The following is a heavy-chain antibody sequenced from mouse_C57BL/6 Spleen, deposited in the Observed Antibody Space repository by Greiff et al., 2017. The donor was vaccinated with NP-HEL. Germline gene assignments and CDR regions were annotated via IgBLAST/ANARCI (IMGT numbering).Heavy chain of an antibody. V-gene: IGHV1-81*01. CDR1: GYTFTSYG. D-gene: IGHD2-4*01. CDR2: IYPRSGNT. J-gene: IGHJ4*01. CDR3: AGSAQIEDYDGYAMDY. Sequence: VQLQESGAELARPGASVKLSCKASGYTFTSYGISWVKQRTGQGLEWIGEIYPRSGNTYYNEQFKGKATLTADKTSRTAYMELRSLTSEDSAVYFCAGSAQIEDYDGYAMDYWGQGTSVTVSS.